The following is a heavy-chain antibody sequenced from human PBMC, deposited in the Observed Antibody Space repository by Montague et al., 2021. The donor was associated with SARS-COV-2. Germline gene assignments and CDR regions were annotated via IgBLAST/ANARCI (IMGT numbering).Heavy chain of an antibody. Sequence: CAISGDRVWSNTAAWNWIRQSPSGGLEWLGGTNYRSKWTSDYATSVEGRISIDPDTSKNQFFLHLRPVTPEDTGVYYCVRDTGSAQAGFDAWGQGTLVTVSS. CDR2: TNYRSKWTS. J-gene: IGHJ4*02. CDR1: GDRVWSNTAA. D-gene: IGHD4-17*01. V-gene: IGHV6-1*01. CDR3: VRDTGSAQAGFDA.